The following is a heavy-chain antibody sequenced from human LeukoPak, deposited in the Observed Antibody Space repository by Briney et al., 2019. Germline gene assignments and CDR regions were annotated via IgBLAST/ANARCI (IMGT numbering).Heavy chain of an antibody. V-gene: IGHV3-48*01. CDR2: ISGSGGGT. J-gene: IGHJ4*02. D-gene: IGHD3-22*01. CDR1: GFTFSNAW. CDR3: ARDPRQGYYDSSGYYKYFDY. Sequence: PGGSLRLSCAASGFTFSNAWMSWVRQAPGKGPEWVSGISGSGGGTYYADSVKGRFTISRDNAKNSLYLQMNSLRAEDTAVYYCARDPRQGYYDSSGYYKYFDYWGQGTLVTVSS.